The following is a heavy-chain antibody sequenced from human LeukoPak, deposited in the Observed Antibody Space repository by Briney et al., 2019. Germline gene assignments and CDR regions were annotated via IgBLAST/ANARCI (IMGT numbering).Heavy chain of an antibody. J-gene: IGHJ4*02. CDR3: ARFFSRWDRPYYFDH. CDR2: IKEDGSEK. Sequence: GGSLRLSCTVSGFTFRKYWMSWVRQAPGKGLEWVANIKEDGSEKNYVDSVKGRCTISRDNSKNSVDLQMNSLRGEDTAVYYCARFFSRWDRPYYFDHWGQGALVTVSS. CDR1: GFTFRKYW. D-gene: IGHD3-16*01. V-gene: IGHV3-7*01.